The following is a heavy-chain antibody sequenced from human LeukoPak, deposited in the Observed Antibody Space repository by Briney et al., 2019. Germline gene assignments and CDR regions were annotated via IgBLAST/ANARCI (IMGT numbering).Heavy chain of an antibody. J-gene: IGHJ6*03. CDR3: ARDGFGGSEWFGESYYYYYMDV. D-gene: IGHD3-10*01. CDR1: GGSISSYY. Sequence: PSETLSLTCTVSGGSISSYYWSGIRQPAGKGLEWIGRIYTSGSTNYNPSLKSRVTMSVDTSKNQFSLKLSSVTAADTAVYYCARDGFGGSEWFGESYYYYYMDVWGKGTTVTVSS. CDR2: IYTSGST. V-gene: IGHV4-4*07.